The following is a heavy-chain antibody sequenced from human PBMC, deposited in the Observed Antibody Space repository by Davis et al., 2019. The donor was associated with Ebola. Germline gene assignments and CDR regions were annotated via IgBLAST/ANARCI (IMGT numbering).Heavy chain of an antibody. J-gene: IGHJ4*02. CDR3: ARARTYYYDSSGYFGIDY. CDR1: GGTFSSYA. V-gene: IGHV1-69*13. D-gene: IGHD3-22*01. CDR2: IIPIFGTA. Sequence: SVKVSCKASGGTFSSYAISWVRQAPGQGLEWMGGIIPIFGTANYAQKFQGRVTITADESTSTAYMELSSLRSEDTAVYYCARARTYYYDSSGYFGIDYWGQGTLVTVSS.